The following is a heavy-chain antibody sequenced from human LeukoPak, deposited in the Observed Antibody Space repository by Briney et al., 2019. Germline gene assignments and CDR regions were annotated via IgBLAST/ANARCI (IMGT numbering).Heavy chain of an antibody. D-gene: IGHD2-21*01. Sequence: PSETLSLTCTVSGGSISSSSYYWGWIRQPPGKGLEWVGSIYYSGSTYYNPSLKSRVTISVDTSKNQFSLKLSSVTAADTAVYYCARHAGINWFDPWGQGTLVTVSS. CDR3: ARHAGINWFDP. CDR2: IYYSGST. V-gene: IGHV4-39*01. J-gene: IGHJ5*02. CDR1: GGSISSSSYY.